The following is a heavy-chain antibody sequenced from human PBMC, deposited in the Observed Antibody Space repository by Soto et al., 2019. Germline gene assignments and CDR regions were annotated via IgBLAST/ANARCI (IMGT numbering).Heavy chain of an antibody. D-gene: IGHD3-10*01. J-gene: IGHJ4*02. CDR3: AKDRETAWFPDF. Sequence: GGSLRPSCAAAGFTFSSYEMNWVRQAPGKGLEWVSTISGGDTYYADFVKGRFTISGDISKNTLYLQMDGPRAEDTAIYYCAKDRETAWFPDFWGQGALVTVSS. CDR2: ISGGDT. CDR1: GFTFSSYE. V-gene: IGHV3-23*01.